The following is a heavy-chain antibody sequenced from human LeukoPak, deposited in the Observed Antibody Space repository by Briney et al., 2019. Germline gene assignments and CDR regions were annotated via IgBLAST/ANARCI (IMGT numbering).Heavy chain of an antibody. D-gene: IGHD3-3*01. J-gene: IGHJ4*02. CDR3: AITYYDFWSLIY. Sequence: ASVKVSCKASGYTFTSYGISWVRQAPGQGLEWMGWISAYNGNTNYAQKLQGRVTMTTDTSTSTAYMELRSLRSDDTAVYYCAITYYDFWSLIYWGQGTLVTASS. V-gene: IGHV1-18*01. CDR1: GYTFTSYG. CDR2: ISAYNGNT.